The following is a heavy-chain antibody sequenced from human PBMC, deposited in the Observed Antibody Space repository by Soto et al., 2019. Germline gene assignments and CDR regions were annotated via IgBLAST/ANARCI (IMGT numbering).Heavy chain of an antibody. D-gene: IGHD3-22*01. V-gene: IGHV1-46*01. J-gene: IGHJ4*02. Sequence: GAPVKVSTKASGYTFTKYYMPPVRHAPGQGLEWMGIINPSGGSTSYAQECQGRVTMTRDTSTGTVYMELSSLRSEDTAVYYCARGCDRSGYSFEYWGQGTLVTVSS. CDR2: INPSGGST. CDR1: GYTFTKYY. CDR3: ARGCDRSGYSFEY.